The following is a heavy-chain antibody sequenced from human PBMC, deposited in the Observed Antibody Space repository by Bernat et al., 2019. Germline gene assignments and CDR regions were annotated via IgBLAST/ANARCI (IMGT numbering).Heavy chain of an antibody. Sequence: QVQLVESGGGVVQPGRSLRLSCAASGFTFSSYAMHWVRQAPGKGLEWVAVISYDGSNKYYADSVKGRFTISRDNSKNTLYLQMNSLRAEDTAVYYCARALSIPRRGYDYDWSYYMDVWGKGTTVTVSS. D-gene: IGHD5-12*01. CDR1: GFTFSSYA. CDR3: ARALSIPRRGYDYDWSYYMDV. V-gene: IGHV3-30*01. J-gene: IGHJ6*03. CDR2: ISYDGSNK.